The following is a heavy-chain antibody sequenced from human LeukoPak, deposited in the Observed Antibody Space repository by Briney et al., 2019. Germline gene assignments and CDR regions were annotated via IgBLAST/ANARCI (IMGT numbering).Heavy chain of an antibody. J-gene: IGHJ4*02. V-gene: IGHV5-51*01. CDR2: IYPGDSDT. CDR3: ARQVLRGVIPVYFDY. CDR1: GYSFTSYW. D-gene: IGHD3-10*01. Sequence: GESLKISCKGSGYSFTSYWIGWVRQMPGKGLEWMGIIYPGDSDTRYSPSLQGQVTISADKSISTAYLQWSSLKASDTAMYYCARQVLRGVIPVYFDYWGQGTLVTVSS.